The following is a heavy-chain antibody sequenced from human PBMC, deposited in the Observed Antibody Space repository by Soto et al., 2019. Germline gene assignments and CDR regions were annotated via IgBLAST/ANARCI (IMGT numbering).Heavy chain of an antibody. Sequence: SETLSLTCTVSGDSLSTDYWWSWVRQPPGKGLEWIGEIHHSGITNYIQSVRSRVTMSVDKSNNQVSLELTSVAAADTAVYYWARGISYRWVYWGQGILVTVSS. D-gene: IGHD3-16*02. CDR2: IHHSGIT. V-gene: IGHV4-4*02. CDR1: GDSLSTDYW. J-gene: IGHJ4*02. CDR3: ARGISYRWVY.